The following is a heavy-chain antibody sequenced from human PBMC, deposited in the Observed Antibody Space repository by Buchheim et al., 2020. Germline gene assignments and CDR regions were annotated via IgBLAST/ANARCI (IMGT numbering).Heavy chain of an antibody. CDR1: GFTFSSYE. D-gene: IGHD1-14*01. J-gene: IGHJ6*03. CDR3: ARVSDRADYYYYYMDV. V-gene: IGHV3-48*03. CDR2: ISTSGSSV. Sequence: EVHLVDSGGGLVQPGGSLRLSCAASGFTFSSYEMNWVRQAPGKGLEWVSYISTSGSSVYYADSVKGRFTLSRDNAKNSLYLQMNSLRAEDTAVYYCARVSDRADYYYYYMDVWGKGTT.